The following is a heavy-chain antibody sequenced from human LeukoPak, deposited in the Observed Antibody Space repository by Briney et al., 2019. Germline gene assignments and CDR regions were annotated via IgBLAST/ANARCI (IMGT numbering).Heavy chain of an antibody. CDR3: AKDRALGSFSCYDY. V-gene: IGHV3-23*01. CDR1: GFTFSSYD. CDR2: ISGNGGST. Sequence: GGSLRLSCAASGFTFSSYDMNWVRQAPGKGLEWVSGISGNGGSTHYADSVEGRFTISRDNSKSTLYLQMNSLRAEDTAVYYCAKDRALGSFSCYDYWGQGTLVTVSS. D-gene: IGHD2-2*01. J-gene: IGHJ4*02.